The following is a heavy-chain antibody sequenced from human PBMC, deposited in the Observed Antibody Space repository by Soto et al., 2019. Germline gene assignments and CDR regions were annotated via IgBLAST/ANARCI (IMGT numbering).Heavy chain of an antibody. CDR1: GFTFSNYG. J-gene: IGHJ4*02. CDR2: IWYDGSDK. Sequence: PGGSLRLSCAASGFTFSNYGMHWVRQAPGKGLEWVATIWYDGSDKYYADSVKGRFTISRDNSKNTLYLQMNSLRSEDTAAYYCARDRGYYDSSGTDYWGQGTLVTVSS. D-gene: IGHD3-22*01. V-gene: IGHV3-33*01. CDR3: ARDRGYYDSSGTDY.